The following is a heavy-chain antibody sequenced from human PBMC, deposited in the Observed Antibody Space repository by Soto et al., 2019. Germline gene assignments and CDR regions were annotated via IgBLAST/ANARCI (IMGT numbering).Heavy chain of an antibody. Sequence: GGSLRLSCTASGFTFGDYAMSWFRQAPGKGLEWVGFIRSKAYGGTTEYAASVKGRFTISRDDSKSIAYLQMNSLKTEDTAVYYCTRGIVGATTLWFDPWGQGTLVTVSS. D-gene: IGHD1-26*01. V-gene: IGHV3-49*03. CDR2: IRSKAYGGTT. J-gene: IGHJ5*02. CDR1: GFTFGDYA. CDR3: TRGIVGATTLWFDP.